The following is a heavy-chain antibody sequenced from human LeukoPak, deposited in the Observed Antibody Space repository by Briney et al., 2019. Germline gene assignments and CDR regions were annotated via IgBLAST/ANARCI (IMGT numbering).Heavy chain of an antibody. V-gene: IGHV4-39*07. D-gene: IGHD3-3*01. CDR2: INHSGST. J-gene: IGHJ5*02. CDR1: GGSISSGGYY. Sequence: SETLSLTCTVSGGSISSGGYYWSWIRQPPGKGLEWIGEINHSGSTNYNPSLKSRVTISVDTSKNQFSLKLSSVTAADTAVYYCARGSLFPIFRGFDPWGQGTLVTVSS. CDR3: ARGSLFPIFRGFDP.